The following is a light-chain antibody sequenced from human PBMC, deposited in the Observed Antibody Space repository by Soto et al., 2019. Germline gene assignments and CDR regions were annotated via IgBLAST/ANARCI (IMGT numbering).Light chain of an antibody. CDR2: EVN. Sequence: QSVLTQPASVSGSPGQSITISCTGTNSDVGGYNYVSWYQQYPGKAPKLIVYEVNNRPSGVSGRFSGSKSGNTASLTISGLLADDEADYYCSSYTSSTTYVFGTGTKLTVL. CDR3: SSYTSSTTYV. CDR1: NSDVGGYNY. V-gene: IGLV2-14*01. J-gene: IGLJ1*01.